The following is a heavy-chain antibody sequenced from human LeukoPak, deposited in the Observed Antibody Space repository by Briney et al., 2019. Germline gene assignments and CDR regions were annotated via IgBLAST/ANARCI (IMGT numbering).Heavy chain of an antibody. CDR3: TRDLSPAHF. D-gene: IGHD2/OR15-2a*01. CDR1: GFTFSTYW. V-gene: IGHV3-74*01. CDR2: VSGDGSAT. Sequence: GGSLRLSCTGSGFTFSTYWMHWVRQAPGKRLVWVSRVSGDGSATVYADSVKGRFTIPRDNAKNTLYLQMNSLRVDDTAVYYCTRDLSPAHFWGQGTLVTVSS. J-gene: IGHJ4*02.